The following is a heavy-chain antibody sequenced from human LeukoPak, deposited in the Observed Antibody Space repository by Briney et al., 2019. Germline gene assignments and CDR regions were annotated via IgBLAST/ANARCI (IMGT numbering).Heavy chain of an antibody. V-gene: IGHV3-30*18. D-gene: IGHD2-21*02. J-gene: IGHJ4*02. CDR2: ISYDGSNK. CDR1: GFTFSSYG. CDR3: AKDPRHIVVVTAIQGFDC. Sequence: GGSLRLSCAASGFTFSSYGMHWVRQAPGKGLEWVAVISYDGSNKYYADSVKGRFTIPRDNSKNALYLQMNSLRAEDTAVYYCAKDPRHIVVVTAIQGFDCWGQGTLVTVSS.